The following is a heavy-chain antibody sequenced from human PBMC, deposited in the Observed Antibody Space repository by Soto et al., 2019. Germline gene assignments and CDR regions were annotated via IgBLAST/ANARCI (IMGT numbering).Heavy chain of an antibody. Sequence: GASVKVSCKASGGTFSSYAISWVRQAPGQGLEWMGGIIPIFGTANYAQKFQGRVTITADESTSTAYMELSSLRSEDTAVYYCARDVDYGGNSNFDYWGQGTLVTVSS. CDR2: IIPIFGTA. D-gene: IGHD4-17*01. CDR1: GGTFSSYA. CDR3: ARDVDYGGNSNFDY. J-gene: IGHJ4*02. V-gene: IGHV1-69*13.